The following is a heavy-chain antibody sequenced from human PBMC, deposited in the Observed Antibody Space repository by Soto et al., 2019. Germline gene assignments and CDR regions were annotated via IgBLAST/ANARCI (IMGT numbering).Heavy chain of an antibody. CDR2: INAGNGNT. Sequence: ASVKVSCKASGYTFTSYAMHWVRQAPGQRLEWMGWINAGNGNTKYSQKFQGRVTITRDTSAXXXXXXXXXXXXXXXXXXXCARDWGGVGELLWRNWFDPWGQGTXXXVSX. J-gene: IGHJ5*02. CDR3: ARDWGGVGELLWRNWFDP. V-gene: IGHV1-3*01. D-gene: IGHD3-10*01. CDR1: GYTFTSYA.